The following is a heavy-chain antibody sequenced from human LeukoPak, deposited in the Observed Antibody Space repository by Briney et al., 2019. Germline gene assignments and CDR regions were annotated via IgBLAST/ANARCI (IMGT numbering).Heavy chain of an antibody. CDR1: GDSISGNY. J-gene: IGHJ4*02. CDR2: IYYSGST. Sequence: SETLSLTCTVSGDSISGNYWTRIRQPPGKGLEWIGYIYYSGSTNYNASLKSRVTISEDTSKNQFSLKLSSVTAADTAVYYCARLGDGDNLRYFDYWGQGTLVTVSS. V-gene: IGHV4-59*08. D-gene: IGHD5-24*01. CDR3: ARLGDGDNLRYFDY.